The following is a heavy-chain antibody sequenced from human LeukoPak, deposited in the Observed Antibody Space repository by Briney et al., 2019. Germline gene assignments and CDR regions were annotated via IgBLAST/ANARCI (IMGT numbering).Heavy chain of an antibody. CDR3: ARQHGRITIFGVETVDFDY. Sequence: GGSLRLSCAASGFTFSSYWMSWVRQAPGKGLEWVANIKQDGSEKYCVDSVKGRFTISRDNAKNSLYLQMNSLRAEDTAVYYCARQHGRITIFGVETVDFDYWGQGTLVTVSS. CDR1: GFTFSSYW. V-gene: IGHV3-7*01. CDR2: IKQDGSEK. J-gene: IGHJ4*02. D-gene: IGHD3-3*01.